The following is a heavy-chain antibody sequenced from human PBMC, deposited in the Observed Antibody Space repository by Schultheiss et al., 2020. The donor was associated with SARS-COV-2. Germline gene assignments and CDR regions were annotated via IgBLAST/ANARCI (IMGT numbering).Heavy chain of an antibody. D-gene: IGHD1-26*01. Sequence: SETLSLTCTVSGGSISSSSYYWGWIRQPPGKGLEWIGEINHSGSTNYNPSLKSRVTISVDTSKNQFSLKLSSVTAADTAVYYCARGSRMGGSLFDYWGQGTLVTVSS. CDR3: ARGSRMGGSLFDY. V-gene: IGHV4-39*07. J-gene: IGHJ4*02. CDR1: GGSISSSSYY. CDR2: INHSGST.